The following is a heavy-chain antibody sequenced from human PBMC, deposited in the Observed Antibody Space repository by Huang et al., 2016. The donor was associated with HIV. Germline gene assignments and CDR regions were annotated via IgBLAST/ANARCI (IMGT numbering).Heavy chain of an antibody. J-gene: IGHJ2*01. CDR1: GFTFSSYV. CDR2: IRYDENNK. CDR3: AKDHDSGGLYWFFDL. D-gene: IGHD3-22*01. V-gene: IGHV3-30*02. Sequence: QVQLVESGGGVVQPGGSLRLSCAASGFTFSSYVMHWVRQAPGKGREGVAVIRYDENNKYYADSVKGRFTISRDNTKNTLYLQMNSLRTEDTAVYYCAKDHDSGGLYWFFDLWGRGTLVTVSS.